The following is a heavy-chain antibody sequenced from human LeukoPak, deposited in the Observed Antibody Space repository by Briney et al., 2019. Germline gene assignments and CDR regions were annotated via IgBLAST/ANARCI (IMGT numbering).Heavy chain of an antibody. CDR1: GFTFSTYG. J-gene: IGHJ4*02. CDR2: IRYDASTL. V-gene: IGHV3-30*02. CDR3: AKDSDYYGPDY. D-gene: IGHD2-21*02. Sequence: GGSLRLSCAPSGFTFSTYGLHWVREAPGEGVGWVAYIRYDASTLHHADSVKGRFTISRDNSKNALFLQMNRLRDEHTAVYYCAKDSDYYGPDYWGQGTLVTVSS.